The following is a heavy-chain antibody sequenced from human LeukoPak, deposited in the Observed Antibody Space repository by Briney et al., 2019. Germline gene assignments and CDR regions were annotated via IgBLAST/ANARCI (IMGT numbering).Heavy chain of an antibody. CDR2: INHSGST. Sequence: PGGSLRLSCLTSGFTLSTNAMSWVRQPPGKGLEWIGEINHSGSTNYNPSLKSRVTISVDTSKNQFSLKLSSVTAADTAVYYCARGFSSGWYVRKGFDYWGQGTLVTVSS. J-gene: IGHJ4*02. V-gene: IGHV4-34*01. CDR3: ARGFSSGWYVRKGFDY. CDR1: GFTLSTNA. D-gene: IGHD6-19*01.